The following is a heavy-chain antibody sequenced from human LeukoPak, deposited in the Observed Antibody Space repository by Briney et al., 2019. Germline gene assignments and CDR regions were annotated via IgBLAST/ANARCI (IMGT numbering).Heavy chain of an antibody. Sequence: PGGSLRLSCVASGFTFSSYSMNWVRQAPGKGLEWVSYINSSSSSIYYADSVKGRFTISRDNAKNSLYLQMNSLRAEDTAVYYCAPAPYYYDSSGNYWGRGTLVTVSS. CDR3: APAPYYYDSSGNY. J-gene: IGHJ4*02. CDR1: GFTFSSYS. CDR2: INSSSSSI. V-gene: IGHV3-48*04. D-gene: IGHD3-22*01.